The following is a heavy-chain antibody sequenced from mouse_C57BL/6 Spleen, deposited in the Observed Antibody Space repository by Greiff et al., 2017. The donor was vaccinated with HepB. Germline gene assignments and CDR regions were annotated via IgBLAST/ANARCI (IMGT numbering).Heavy chain of an antibody. D-gene: IGHD1-1*01. J-gene: IGHJ2*01. Sequence: QVQLQQSGAELARPGASVKLSCKASGYTFTSYGISWVKQRTGQGLEWIGEIYPRSGNTYYNEKFKGKATLTADKSSSTAYMELRSLTSEDSAVYFCARNDYGSSPFDYWGQGTTLTVSS. CDR1: GYTFTSYG. V-gene: IGHV1-81*01. CDR2: IYPRSGNT. CDR3: ARNDYGSSPFDY.